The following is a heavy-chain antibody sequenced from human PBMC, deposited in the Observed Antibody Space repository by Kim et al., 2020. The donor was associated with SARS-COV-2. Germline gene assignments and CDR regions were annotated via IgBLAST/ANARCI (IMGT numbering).Heavy chain of an antibody. CDR2: IRSKAYGGTT. D-gene: IGHD4-4*01. CDR1: GFTFGDYA. Sequence: GGSLRLSCTASGFTFGDYAMSWFRQAPGKGLEWVGFIRSKAYGGTTEYAASVKGRFTISRDDSKSIAYLQMNSLKTEDTAVYYCTTGTTVTFGYYYGMDVWGQGTTVTVSS. J-gene: IGHJ6*02. V-gene: IGHV3-49*03. CDR3: TTGTTVTFGYYYGMDV.